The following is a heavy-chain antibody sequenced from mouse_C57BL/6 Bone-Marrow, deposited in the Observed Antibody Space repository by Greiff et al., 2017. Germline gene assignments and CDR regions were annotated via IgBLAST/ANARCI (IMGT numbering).Heavy chain of an antibody. Sequence: DVMLVESGGGLVKPGGSLKLSCAASGFTFSDYGMHWVRQAPEKGLEWVAYISSGSSTIYYADTVKGRFTISRDNAKNTLFLQMTSLRSEDTAMYYCARPDYYGSSYICWGQGTTLTVSS. CDR3: ARPDYYGSSYIC. CDR1: GFTFSDYG. J-gene: IGHJ2*01. CDR2: ISSGSSTI. D-gene: IGHD1-1*01. V-gene: IGHV5-17*01.